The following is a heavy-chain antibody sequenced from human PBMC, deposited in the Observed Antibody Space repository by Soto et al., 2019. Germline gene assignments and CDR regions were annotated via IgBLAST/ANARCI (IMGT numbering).Heavy chain of an antibody. CDR3: AKDAGSTEYFFAS. D-gene: IGHD1-7*01. CDR2: ISHDGSNT. CDR1: GFTFRTYA. Sequence: QVQVVESGGGVVQPGRSLRLSCAASGFTFRTYAMHWVRQAPGKGLEWVAVISHDGSNTDYRDSVKGRFTISSDNSKSTLSLKMNSLRPEDTGVYYCAKDAGSTEYFFASWGQGTLVSVSS. V-gene: IGHV3-30*18. J-gene: IGHJ4*02.